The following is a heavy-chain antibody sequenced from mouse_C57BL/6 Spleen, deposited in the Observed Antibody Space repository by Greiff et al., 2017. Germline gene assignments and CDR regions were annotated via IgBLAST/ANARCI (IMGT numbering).Heavy chain of an antibody. CDR3: ATVVAYYFDY. CDR2: IYPGDGDT. V-gene: IGHV1-80*01. J-gene: IGHJ2*01. CDR1: GYAFSSYW. D-gene: IGHD1-1*01. Sequence: VMLVESGAELVKPGASVKISCKASGYAFSSYWMNWVKQRPRKGLEWIGQIYPGDGDTNYNGKFKGKATLTADKSSSTAYMQLSSLTSEDSAVYFCATVVAYYFDYWGQGTTLTVSS.